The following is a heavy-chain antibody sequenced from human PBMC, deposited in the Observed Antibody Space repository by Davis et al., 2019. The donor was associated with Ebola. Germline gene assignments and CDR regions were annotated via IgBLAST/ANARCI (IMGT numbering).Heavy chain of an antibody. Sequence: ASVKVSCKASGFTFTTYYMHWVRQAPGQGLEWMGMINPNDGRTIYAQKFQGRVTMTRDTSTSTVYMELSSLRSEDTAVYYCAREFRDGYNHYYFDYWGQGTLVTVSS. CDR2: INPNDGRT. D-gene: IGHD5-24*01. J-gene: IGHJ4*02. CDR1: GFTFTTYY. V-gene: IGHV1-46*01. CDR3: AREFRDGYNHYYFDY.